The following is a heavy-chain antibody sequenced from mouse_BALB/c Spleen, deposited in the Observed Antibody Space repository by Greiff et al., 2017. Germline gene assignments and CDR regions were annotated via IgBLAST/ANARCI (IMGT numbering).Heavy chain of an antibody. D-gene: IGHD1-1*01. Sequence: KVEESGGGLVQPGGSLKLSCAASGFPFSSYSMSWVRQTPEKRLEWVAYISNGGGSTYYPDTVKGRFTISRDNAKNTLYLQMSSLKAEDTAMYYCARLITTYYFDYWGQGTTLTVSS. J-gene: IGHJ2*01. V-gene: IGHV5-12-2*01. CDR3: ARLITTYYFDY. CDR1: GFPFSSYS. CDR2: ISNGGGST.